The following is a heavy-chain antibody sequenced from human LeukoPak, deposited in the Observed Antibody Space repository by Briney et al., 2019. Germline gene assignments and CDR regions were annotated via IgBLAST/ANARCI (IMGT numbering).Heavy chain of an antibody. V-gene: IGHV1-46*01. Sequence: ASVKVSCKASGYTFTTYYVHWVRQAPGQGLEWMGIINPSGGSTTYAQKFRGRLTMTRDMSTSTVYMELSSLRSEDTAVYYCARGSRPVYNLLTGKRYFDYWGQGTLVTVSS. D-gene: IGHD3-9*01. J-gene: IGHJ4*02. CDR2: INPSGGST. CDR3: ARGSRPVYNLLTGKRYFDY. CDR1: GYTFTTYY.